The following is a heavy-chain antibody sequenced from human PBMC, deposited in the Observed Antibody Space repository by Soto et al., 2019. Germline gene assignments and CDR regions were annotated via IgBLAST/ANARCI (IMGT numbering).Heavy chain of an antibody. CDR1: GYTFTGYY. V-gene: IGHV1-2*02. CDR2: INPNSGGT. J-gene: IGHJ4*02. CDR3: ARDREAYCGGDCPFDY. Sequence: GASVKVSCKASGYTFTGYYMHWVRQAPGQGLEWMGWINPNSGGTNYAQKFQGRVTMTRDTSISTAYMELSRLRSDDTAVYYCARDREAYCGGDCPFDYWGQGTLVTVSP. D-gene: IGHD2-21*02.